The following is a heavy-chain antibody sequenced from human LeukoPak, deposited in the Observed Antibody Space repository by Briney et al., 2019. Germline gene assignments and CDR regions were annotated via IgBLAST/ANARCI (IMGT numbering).Heavy chain of an antibody. D-gene: IGHD6-6*01. CDR2: IYYSRST. V-gene: IGHV4-59*01. CDR3: ARVDYSSSSLLYYYYYMDV. J-gene: IGHJ6*03. Sequence: PSETLSLTCTVSGGSISSYYWSWIRQPPGKGLEWIGYIYYSRSTNYNPSLKSRVTISVDTSKNQFSLKLSSVTAADTAVYYCARVDYSSSSLLYYYYYMDVWGKGTTVTVSS. CDR1: GGSISSYY.